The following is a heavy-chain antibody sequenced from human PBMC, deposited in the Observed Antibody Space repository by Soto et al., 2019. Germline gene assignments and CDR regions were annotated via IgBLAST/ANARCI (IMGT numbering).Heavy chain of an antibody. CDR3: ARDAAVGLVDY. V-gene: IGHV1-18*01. D-gene: IGHD1-26*01. CDR2: VSAYNGNT. Sequence: QVQLVQSGAEVKKPGASVKVSCKASGYTFTSYGISWVRQAPGQGLEWMGWVSAYNGNTKYAQKLQGGVTMTTDTSTSTAYMERRSLGSDDTAGYYWARDAAVGLVDYWGQGTLVTVSS. J-gene: IGHJ4*02. CDR1: GYTFTSYG.